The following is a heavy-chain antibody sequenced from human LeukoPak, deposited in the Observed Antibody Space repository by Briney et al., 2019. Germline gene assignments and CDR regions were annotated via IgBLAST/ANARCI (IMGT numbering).Heavy chain of an antibody. J-gene: IGHJ6*03. V-gene: IGHV4-38-2*02. CDR3: ARQASTRYYYYMDV. Sequence: SETLSLTCTVSGYSISSGYYWGWIRQPPGKGLEWIGSIYHSGSTYYNPSLKSRVTISVDTSKNQFSLKLSSVTAADTAVYYCARQASTRYYYYMDVWGKGTTVTISS. CDR1: GYSISSGYY. D-gene: IGHD5/OR15-5a*01. CDR2: IYHSGST.